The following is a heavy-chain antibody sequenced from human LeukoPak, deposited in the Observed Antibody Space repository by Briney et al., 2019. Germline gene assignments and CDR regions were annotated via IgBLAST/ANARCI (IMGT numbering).Heavy chain of an antibody. CDR2: IYTSGST. J-gene: IGHJ5*02. D-gene: IGHD2-2*01. CDR1: GGSISSYY. V-gene: IGHV4-4*07. Sequence: PSETLSLTCTVPGGSISSYYWSWIRQPAGKGLEWIGRIYTSGSTNYNPSLKSRVTMSVDTSKNQFSLKLSSVTAADTAVYYCARLGYCSSTSCPNWFDPWGQGTLVTVSS. CDR3: ARLGYCSSTSCPNWFDP.